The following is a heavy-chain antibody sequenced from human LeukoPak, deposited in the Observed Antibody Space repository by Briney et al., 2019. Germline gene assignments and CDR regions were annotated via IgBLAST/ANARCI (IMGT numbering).Heavy chain of an antibody. Sequence: ASVKVSCKASGGTFSSYAISWVRQAPGQGLGWMGGIIPIFGTANYAQKFQGRVTITTDESTSTAYMELSSLRSADTAVYYCARLLGTLGAFDIWGQGTMVTVSS. V-gene: IGHV1-69*05. CDR1: GGTFSSYA. CDR3: ARLLGTLGAFDI. J-gene: IGHJ3*02. D-gene: IGHD2/OR15-2a*01. CDR2: IIPIFGTA.